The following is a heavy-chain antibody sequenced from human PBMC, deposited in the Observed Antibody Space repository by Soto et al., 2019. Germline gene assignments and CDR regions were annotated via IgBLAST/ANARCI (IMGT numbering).Heavy chain of an antibody. CDR1: GFTFSSYA. J-gene: IGHJ5*02. V-gene: IGHV3-23*01. D-gene: IGHD2-2*01. Sequence: HPGGSLRLSCAACGFTFSSYAMSWFRQAPGKGLEWVSAISGSGGSTYYADSVKGRFTISRDNSKNTLYLQMNSLRAEDTAVYYSSGSGYCSSTSCHGNWFDPWGQGTLVTVSS. CDR3: SGSGYCSSTSCHGNWFDP. CDR2: ISGSGGST.